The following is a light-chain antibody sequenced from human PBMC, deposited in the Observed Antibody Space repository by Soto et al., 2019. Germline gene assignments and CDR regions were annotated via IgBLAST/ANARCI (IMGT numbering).Light chain of an antibody. V-gene: IGKV3-20*01. J-gene: IGKJ3*01. CDR1: ESVSSNY. CDR2: GAS. CDR3: QQYGRSPGLFT. Sequence: IVLTQSPGTLSLSPGERASLSCRASESVSSNYLAWYQQKPGQAPMLLIYGASSRATGIPDRFSGSGSGTDFTLTISRLEPEDFAVYYCQQYGRSPGLFTFGPGTKVDIK.